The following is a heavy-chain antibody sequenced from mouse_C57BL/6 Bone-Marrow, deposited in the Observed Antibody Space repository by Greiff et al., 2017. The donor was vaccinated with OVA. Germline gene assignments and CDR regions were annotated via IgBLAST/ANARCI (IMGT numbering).Heavy chain of an antibody. CDR2: ISNGGGST. Sequence: EVKLMESGGGLVQPGGSLKLSCAASGFTFSDYYMYWVRQTPEKRLEWVAYISNGGGSTYYPDTVKGRFTISRDNAKNTLYLRMSRLKSEDTAMYYCARGYPSSFAYWGQGTLVTVSA. CDR3: ARGYPSSFAY. V-gene: IGHV5-12*01. D-gene: IGHD2-2*01. CDR1: GFTFSDYY. J-gene: IGHJ3*01.